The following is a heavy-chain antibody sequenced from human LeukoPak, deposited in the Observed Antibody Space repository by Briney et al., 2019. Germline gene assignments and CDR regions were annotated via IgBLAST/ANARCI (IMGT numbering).Heavy chain of an antibody. CDR3: TRVPTYYYDSSGYLGGG. D-gene: IGHD3-22*01. CDR2: IRSKAYGGTT. V-gene: IGHV3-49*03. CDR1: GFTFGDYA. Sequence: GGSLRLSCTASGFTFGDYAMSWFRQAPGKGLEWVGFIRSKAYGGTTEYAASVKGRFTISRDDSKSIAYLQMNSLKTEDTAVYCCTRVPTYYYDSSGYLGGGWGQGTLVTVSS. J-gene: IGHJ4*02.